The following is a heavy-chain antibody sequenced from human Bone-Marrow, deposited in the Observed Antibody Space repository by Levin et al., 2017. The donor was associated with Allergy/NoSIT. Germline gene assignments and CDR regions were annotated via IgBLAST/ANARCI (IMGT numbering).Heavy chain of an antibody. V-gene: IGHV4-34*01. J-gene: IGHJ6*03. CDR3: AREGPGRPYYYFYYMDV. CDR2: INDGGTT. Sequence: GSLRLSCAVYGGSFSGYYWSWIRQPPGKGLEWIGEINDGGTTNYNPSLKSRVSISGDTSRNHFFLNLTSVTAADTGVYYCAREGPGRPYYYFYYMDVWGTGTTVTVSS. CDR1: GGSFSGYY. D-gene: IGHD1-14*01.